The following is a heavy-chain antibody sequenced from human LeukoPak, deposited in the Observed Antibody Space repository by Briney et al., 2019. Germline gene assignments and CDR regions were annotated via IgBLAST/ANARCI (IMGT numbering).Heavy chain of an antibody. Sequence: LRLSCAASGFTVSSNYMSWVRQPPGKGLEWIGYIYDSGSTYYSPSLKSRVTISVDTSKNQFSLKLGSVTAADTAVYYCARPKGLTVDAFDIWGLGTMVTVSS. CDR1: GFTVSSNY. CDR2: IYDSGST. D-gene: IGHD3-9*01. V-gene: IGHV4-30-4*08. J-gene: IGHJ3*02. CDR3: ARPKGLTVDAFDI.